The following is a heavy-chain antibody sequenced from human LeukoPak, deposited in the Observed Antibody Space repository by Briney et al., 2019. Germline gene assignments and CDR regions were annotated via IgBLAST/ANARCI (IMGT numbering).Heavy chain of an antibody. CDR1: GVPITGNY. V-gene: IGHV4-4*07. J-gene: IGHJ1*01. CDR3: ARDRPGSGSYYSHFDT. D-gene: IGHD1-26*01. Sequence: SETLSLTCTVSGVPITGNYWSWIPQPPGKSLEYIGRMFASGSYYYNPSFKGRVTMSVDTSKKEVSLNLASVTAADTAIYYCARDRPGSGSYYSHFDTWGQGILVTVSS. CDR2: MFASGSY.